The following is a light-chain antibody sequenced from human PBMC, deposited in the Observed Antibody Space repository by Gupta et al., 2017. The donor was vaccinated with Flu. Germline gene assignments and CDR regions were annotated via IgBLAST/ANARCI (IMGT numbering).Light chain of an antibody. Sequence: TSSDVVGYDYVSWYQQYPGKAPKLIIYDVSHRPSGVSNRFSGSKSGSTASLTISGLQAADEADYYCKSFASSIAYVFGTGTKVTVL. CDR2: DVS. CDR1: SSDVVGYDY. J-gene: IGLJ1*01. CDR3: KSFASSIAYV. V-gene: IGLV2-14*03.